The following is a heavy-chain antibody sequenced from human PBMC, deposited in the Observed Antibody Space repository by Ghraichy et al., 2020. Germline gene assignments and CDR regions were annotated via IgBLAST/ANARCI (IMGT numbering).Heavy chain of an antibody. J-gene: IGHJ3*02. CDR3: ASSFGPYDILTGSRDAFDI. Sequence: SETLSLTCTVSGGSVSSGSYYWSWIRQPPGKGLEWIGYIYYSGSTNYNPSLKSRVTISVDTSKNQFSLKLSSVTAADTAVYYCASSFGPYDILTGSRDAFDIWGQGTMVTVSS. CDR1: GGSVSSGSYY. D-gene: IGHD3-9*01. V-gene: IGHV4-61*01. CDR2: IYYSGST.